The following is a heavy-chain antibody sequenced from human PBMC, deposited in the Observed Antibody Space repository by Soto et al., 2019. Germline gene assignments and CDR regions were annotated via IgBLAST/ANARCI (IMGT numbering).Heavy chain of an antibody. D-gene: IGHD2-21*01. CDR2: IVVGSGDT. CDR1: GFTFTTSA. CDR3: AAISRRLCTNTNCSTSDYCYGLDV. J-gene: IGHJ6*02. Sequence: QMQLVQSGPEVKKPGTSVKVSCKASGFTFTTSAVHWVRQARGQRLEWIGWIVVGSGDTNYAQRLQERVTITRDMSTGSAYLELSSLRSEDRAVYYCAAISRRLCTNTNCSTSDYCYGLDVWGQGTTVTVSS. V-gene: IGHV1-58*01.